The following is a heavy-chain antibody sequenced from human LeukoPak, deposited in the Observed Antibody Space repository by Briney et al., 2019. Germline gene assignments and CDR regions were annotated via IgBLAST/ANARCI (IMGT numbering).Heavy chain of an antibody. V-gene: IGHV3-23*01. CDR3: ARVKNRWFGDYYFDY. Sequence: GGSLRLSCAASGFTFNDYAMTWVRQAPGKGLEWVSGVSADGDTAKCAGPVKGRFTISRDNSKNTVYLQMDSLRPEDTAIYYCARVKNRWFGDYYFDYWGQGTPVTVSS. CDR1: GFTFNDYA. CDR2: VSADGDTA. J-gene: IGHJ4*02. D-gene: IGHD3-10*01.